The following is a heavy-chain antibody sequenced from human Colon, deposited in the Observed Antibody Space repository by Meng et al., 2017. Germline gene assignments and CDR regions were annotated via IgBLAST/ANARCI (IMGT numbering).Heavy chain of an antibody. CDR1: VFTFTAAC. D-gene: IGHD2/OR15-2a*01. CDR3: GTDIYD. Sequence: GGGVERAEGCLRRSCAASVFTFTAACMSWVRRTPGRGLGLVGRIKSNNDGGTTDYAAPVKGRFTISRDDSKSTLYLQMNSLKIEDTAMYYCGTDIYDWGQGTLVTVSS. J-gene: IGHJ4*02. V-gene: IGHV3-15*01. CDR2: IKSNNDGGTT.